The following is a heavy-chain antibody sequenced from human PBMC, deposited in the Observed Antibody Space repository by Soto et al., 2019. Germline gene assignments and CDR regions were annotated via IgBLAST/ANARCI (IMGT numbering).Heavy chain of an antibody. CDR3: AIAGYGSGSMDV. J-gene: IGHJ6*02. CDR2: IYHSGST. Sequence: SETLSLTCAVSGGSISSGGYSWSWIRQPPGKGLEWIGYIYHSGSTYYNPSLKSRVTISVDRSKNQFSLKLSSVTAADTAVYYCAIAGYGSGSMDVWGQGTTVTVSS. D-gene: IGHD3-10*01. CDR1: GGSISSGGYS. V-gene: IGHV4-30-2*01.